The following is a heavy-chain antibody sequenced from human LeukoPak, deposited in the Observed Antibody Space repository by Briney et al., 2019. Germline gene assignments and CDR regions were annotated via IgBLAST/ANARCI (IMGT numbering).Heavy chain of an antibody. CDR2: ISSSSSYI. CDR1: GFTFSSYS. CDR3: ARVIGGYGDY. V-gene: IGHV3-21*01. D-gene: IGHD5-12*01. Sequence: PGGSLRLSCAASGFTFSSYSMNWVRQAPGKGLEWVSSISSSSSYIYYAGSVKGRFTISRDNAKNSLYLQMNSLRAEDTAVYYCARVIGGYGDYWGQGTLVTASS. J-gene: IGHJ4*02.